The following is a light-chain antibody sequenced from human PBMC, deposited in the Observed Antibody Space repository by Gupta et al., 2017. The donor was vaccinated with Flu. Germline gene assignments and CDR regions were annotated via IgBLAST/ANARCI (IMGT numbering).Light chain of an antibody. CDR2: DNN. Sequence: QPPSVSAAPGQKVTISCSGSSSNIGNNYVSWYQQLPGTAPKLLIYDNNKRPSGIPDRFSGSKSGTSATLGITGLQTGDEADYYCGTWDSSLSADWVFGGGTKLTVL. J-gene: IGLJ3*02. V-gene: IGLV1-51*01. CDR1: SSNIGNNY. CDR3: GTWDSSLSADWV.